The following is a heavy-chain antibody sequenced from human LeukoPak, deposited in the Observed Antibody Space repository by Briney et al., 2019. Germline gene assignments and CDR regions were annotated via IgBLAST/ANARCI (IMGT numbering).Heavy chain of an antibody. J-gene: IGHJ5*02. V-gene: IGHV1-2*02. CDR1: GYTFTGYY. CDR2: INPNSGGT. CDR3: ARDHRHGNWFDP. Sequence: ASVKVSCKASGYTFTGYYMHWVRQAPGQGLEWMGWINPNSGGTNYAQKLQGRVTMTTDTSTSTAYMELRSLRSDDTAVYYCARDHRHGNWFDPWGQGTLVTVSS.